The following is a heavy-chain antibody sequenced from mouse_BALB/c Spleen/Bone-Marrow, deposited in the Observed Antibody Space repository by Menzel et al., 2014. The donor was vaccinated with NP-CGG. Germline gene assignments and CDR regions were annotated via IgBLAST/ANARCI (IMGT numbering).Heavy chain of an antibody. CDR3: ARELGLGFAY. CDR2: INPGSGGI. Sequence: VKLQESGVELVRPGTSVKVSCKASGYAFTNYWIEWVKQRPGQGLEWIGVINPGSGGINYNEKFKGKATLTADKSSNTAYMQLSSLTSDDSAVYFCARELGLGFAYWGQGTLVTVSA. V-gene: IGHV1-54*03. CDR1: GYAFTNYW. J-gene: IGHJ3*01. D-gene: IGHD4-1*01.